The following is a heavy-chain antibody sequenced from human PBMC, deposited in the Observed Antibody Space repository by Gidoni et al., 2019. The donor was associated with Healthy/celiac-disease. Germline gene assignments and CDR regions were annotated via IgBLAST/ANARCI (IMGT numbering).Heavy chain of an antibody. CDR2: ISYDGSNK. Sequence: QVQLVESGGGVVQPGRSLRLSCAASGFTFSSYARHWVRQAPGKGLEWVAVISYDGSNKYYADSVKGRFTISRDNSKNTLYLQMNSLRAEDTAVYYCAREMGAGGELQKLYGMDVWGQGTTVTVSS. J-gene: IGHJ6*02. CDR1: GFTFSSYA. V-gene: IGHV3-30-3*01. CDR3: AREMGAGGELQKLYGMDV. D-gene: IGHD1-26*01.